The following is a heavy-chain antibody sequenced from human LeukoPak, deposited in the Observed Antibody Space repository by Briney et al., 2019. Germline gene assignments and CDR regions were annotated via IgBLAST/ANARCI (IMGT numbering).Heavy chain of an antibody. CDR1: GYTFTSYG. CDR3: SRPQEEDGYNYYWAFDY. V-gene: IGHV1-18*01. Sequence: ASVTVSFKCSGYTFTSYGINWVRQAPGQGLEWMGGISAYNGNRNYAYELQGRVTMTTDTSTTTAYMVPRSLRSDDAAVYYFSRPQEEDGYNYYWAFDYWGKGTLVTVSS. J-gene: IGHJ4*02. CDR2: ISAYNGNR. D-gene: IGHD5-24*01.